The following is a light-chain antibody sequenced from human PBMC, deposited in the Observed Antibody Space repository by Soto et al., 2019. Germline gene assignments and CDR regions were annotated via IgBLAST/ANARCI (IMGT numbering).Light chain of an antibody. CDR2: WAS. CDR3: QQYYSSPQT. Sequence: DIVMTQSPDSLAVSLGERATINCKSSQSVLYSANNKNYLAWYQQKPGQPPNLLIYWASTRESGVPDRFSGSGSGTDFTLTISSLQAEDVAVYYCQQYYSSPQTFGQGTKLEIK. CDR1: QSVLYSANNKNY. V-gene: IGKV4-1*01. J-gene: IGKJ2*01.